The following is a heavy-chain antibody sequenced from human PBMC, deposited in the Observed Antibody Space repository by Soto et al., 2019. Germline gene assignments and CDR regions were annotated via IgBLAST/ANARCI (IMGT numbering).Heavy chain of an antibody. CDR3: AKAWGIDS. J-gene: IGHJ4*02. Sequence: GGSLRLSCAASGFTFSSYTMSWVRQAPGKGLEWVSTISGSGSSTYSADSVKGRFTISRDNSKNTLYLQMNSLRVEDTAIYYCAKAWGIDSRGQGAPVPVSS. D-gene: IGHD7-27*01. CDR1: GFTFSSYT. CDR2: ISGSGSST. V-gene: IGHV3-23*01.